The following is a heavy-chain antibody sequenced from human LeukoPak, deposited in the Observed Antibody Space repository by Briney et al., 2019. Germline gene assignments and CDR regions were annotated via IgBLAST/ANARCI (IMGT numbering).Heavy chain of an antibody. CDR2: ITPILGIA. CDR1: GGTFSSYA. V-gene: IGHV1-69*04. J-gene: IGHJ5*02. Sequence: ASVKVSCKASGGTFSSYAISWVRQAPGQGLEWMGRITPILGIANYAQKFQGRVTITADKSTSTAYMELSSLRSEDTAVYYCARARGGYNYEPWGQGTLVTVSS. CDR3: ARARGGYNYEP. D-gene: IGHD5-24*01.